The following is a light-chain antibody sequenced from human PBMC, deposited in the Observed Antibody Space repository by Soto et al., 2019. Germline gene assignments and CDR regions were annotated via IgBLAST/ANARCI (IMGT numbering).Light chain of an antibody. V-gene: IGLV2-14*01. CDR1: SXDIGGYNY. CDR2: DVT. J-gene: IGLJ2*01. CDR3: SSYSGSTTHIL. Sequence: QSXLTQPXXVXGXXXXXXXXXXXGSSXDIGGYNYVSWYQQHPGKAPKLIIYDVTYRPSGLSYRFSASKSGSTASLTISGLQPEDEADYYCSSYSGSTTHILFGGGTKVTVL.